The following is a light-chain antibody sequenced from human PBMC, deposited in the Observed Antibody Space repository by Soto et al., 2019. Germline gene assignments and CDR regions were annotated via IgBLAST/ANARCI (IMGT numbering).Light chain of an antibody. Sequence: IVMTQSPHYMPHTPGEPASVSCRARQSLLYSNGYNYLDWYLQKPGQSPQLLIYLGSNRAPGVPDRCSGSGSGTDFTLTINRVEAEDVGLYFCAQGLATPFTFGGGTKV. J-gene: IGKJ4*01. CDR1: QSLLYSNGYNY. V-gene: IGKV2-28*01. CDR3: AQGLATPFT. CDR2: LGS.